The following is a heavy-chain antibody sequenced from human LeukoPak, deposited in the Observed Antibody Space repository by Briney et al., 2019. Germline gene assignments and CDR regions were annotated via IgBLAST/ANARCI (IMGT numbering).Heavy chain of an antibody. CDR3: ARDQGARGFDY. V-gene: IGHV3-23*01. Sequence: GGSLRLSCAASGFTFGSYAMGWVRRAPEKGLEWVSAISSSGASKYYADSVKGRFTISRDNAKNSLYLQMNSLRAEDTAVYYCARDQGARGFDYWGQGTLVTVSS. CDR1: GFTFGSYA. CDR2: ISSSGASK. J-gene: IGHJ4*02.